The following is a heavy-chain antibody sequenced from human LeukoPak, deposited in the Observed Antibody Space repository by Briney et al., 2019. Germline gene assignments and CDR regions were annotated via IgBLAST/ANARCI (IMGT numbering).Heavy chain of an antibody. CDR1: GYTFTPYF. J-gene: IGHJ4*02. Sequence: ASVNVSYKASGYTFTPYFMHWVRQAPGQGLEGMGWINPNSGVTNYAQKFQGRVTMTRDTSISTAYMELSRLRSDGTAVYYCARGSMVRGVHFDYWGQETLVTVSS. V-gene: IGHV1-2*02. CDR3: ARGSMVRGVHFDY. D-gene: IGHD3-10*01. CDR2: INPNSGVT.